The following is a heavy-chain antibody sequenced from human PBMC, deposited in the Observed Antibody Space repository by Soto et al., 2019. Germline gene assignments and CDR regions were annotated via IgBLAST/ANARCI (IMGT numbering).Heavy chain of an antibody. CDR1: GGSISSGGYS. Sequence: KASETLSLTCAVSGGSISSGGYSWSWIRQPPGKGLEWIGYIYHSGSTYYNPSLKSRVTISVDRSKNQFSLKLSSVTAADTAVYYCARGSAIAARLRFDYWGQGTLVTVSS. CDR2: IYHSGST. J-gene: IGHJ4*02. V-gene: IGHV4-30-2*01. CDR3: ARGSAIAARLRFDY. D-gene: IGHD6-6*01.